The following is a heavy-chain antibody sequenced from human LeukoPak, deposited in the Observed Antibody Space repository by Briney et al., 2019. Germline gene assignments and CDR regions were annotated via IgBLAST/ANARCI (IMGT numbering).Heavy chain of an antibody. D-gene: IGHD6-25*01. CDR2: IKQDGSEK. CDR1: GFTFSSYW. J-gene: IGHJ4*02. V-gene: IGHV3-7*01. Sequence: PGGSLRLSCAASGFTFSSYWMSWVRQAPGKGLEWVANIKQDGSEKYYVDSVKGRFTISRDNSKNTLYLQMNSLRAEDTAVYYCARAKSVAAADYWGQGTLVTVSS. CDR3: ARAKSVAAADY.